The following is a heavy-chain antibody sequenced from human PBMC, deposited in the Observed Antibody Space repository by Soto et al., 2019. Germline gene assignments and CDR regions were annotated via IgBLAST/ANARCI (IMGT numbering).Heavy chain of an antibody. CDR2: ISSSSSTI. V-gene: IGHV3-48*02. D-gene: IGHD4-4*01. CDR1: GFTLSRHS. CDR3: ARDGGRDDYNLYYVDY. Sequence: GWSLRLSCAASGFTLSRHSMNWVRHAPGKGLEWISGISSSSSTIYYADSVKGRFTISRDNAKNSLYLQMSSLRDEDTAVYYCARDGGRDDYNLYYVDYWGQGTLVTVSS. J-gene: IGHJ4*02.